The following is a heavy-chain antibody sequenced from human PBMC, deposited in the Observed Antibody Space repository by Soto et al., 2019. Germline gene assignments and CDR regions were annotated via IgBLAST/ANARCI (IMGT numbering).Heavy chain of an antibody. Sequence: QVQLVQSGAEVKKPGSSVKVSCKASGGTFSTYTISWVRQAPGQGLEWMGRIIPIIGVANYAQKFRGRVTSTATTSTSRAYMELSSLRTDDTAVYCCASDRDDGYASSCYRAYSFDISGQRTMVSVSS. CDR2: IIPIIGVA. CDR1: GGTFSTYT. D-gene: IGHD3-22*01. V-gene: IGHV1-69*02. J-gene: IGHJ3*02. CDR3: ASDRDDGYASSCYRAYSFDI.